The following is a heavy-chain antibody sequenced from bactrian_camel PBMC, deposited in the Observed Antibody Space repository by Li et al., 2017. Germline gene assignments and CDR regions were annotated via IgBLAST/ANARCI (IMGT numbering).Heavy chain of an antibody. CDR2: IPPGSSPS. V-gene: IGHV3-2*01. Sequence: HVQLVESGGGLVRPGGSLRLSCAASGFTFSSYYIAWVRQAPGKGLEWASMIPPGSSPSVYVDSVKGRFTISQDNAKNTLYLQMVSLKPEDTAMYVCARSGVFGYSDYSLRMWAQGQRQISSWGQGTQVTVS. CDR1: GFTFSSYY. CDR3: ARSGVFGYSDYSLRMWAQGQRQISS. J-gene: IGHJ6*01. D-gene: IGHD4*01.